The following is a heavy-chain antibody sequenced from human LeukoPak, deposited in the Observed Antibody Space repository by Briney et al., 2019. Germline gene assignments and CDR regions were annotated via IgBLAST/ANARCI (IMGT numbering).Heavy chain of an antibody. V-gene: IGHV4-61*02. D-gene: IGHD1-1*01. CDR3: ARDYRPTGTTAHDAFDI. J-gene: IGHJ3*02. CDR1: GGSISSGSYY. Sequence: PSQTLSLTCTVSGGSISSGSYYWSWIRQPPGKGLEWIGRIYTSGSTNYNPSLKSRVTISVDTSKNQFSLKLSSVTAADTAVYYCARDYRPTGTTAHDAFDIWGQGTMVTVSS. CDR2: IYTSGST.